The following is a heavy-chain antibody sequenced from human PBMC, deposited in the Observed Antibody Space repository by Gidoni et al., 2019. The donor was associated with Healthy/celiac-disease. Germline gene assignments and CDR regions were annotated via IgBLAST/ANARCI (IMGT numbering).Heavy chain of an antibody. CDR3: ARGTPDIVVVPAAIRFP. CDR1: GYTFTGYY. Sequence: QVQLVQSGAEVKKPGASVKVSCTASGYTFTGYYMHWVRQAPGQGLEWMGWINPSSGGTNYAQKFQGRVTMTRDTSISTAYMELSRLRSDDTAVYYCARGTPDIVVVPAAIRFPWGQGTLVTVSS. D-gene: IGHD2-2*02. J-gene: IGHJ5*02. CDR2: INPSSGGT. V-gene: IGHV1-2*02.